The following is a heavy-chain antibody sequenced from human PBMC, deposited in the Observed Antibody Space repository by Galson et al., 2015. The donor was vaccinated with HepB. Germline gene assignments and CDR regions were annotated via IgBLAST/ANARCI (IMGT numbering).Heavy chain of an antibody. CDR3: ARPTTGLVVPAAMGYYYYGMDV. D-gene: IGHD2-2*01. CDR2: IIPIFGTA. CDR1: GGTFSSYA. Sequence: SVKVSCKASGGTFSSYAISWVRQAPGQGLEWMGGIIPIFGTANYAQKFQGRVTITADESTSTAYMELSSLRSEDTAVYYCARPTTGLVVPAAMGYYYYGMDVWGQGTTVTVSS. V-gene: IGHV1-69*13. J-gene: IGHJ6*02.